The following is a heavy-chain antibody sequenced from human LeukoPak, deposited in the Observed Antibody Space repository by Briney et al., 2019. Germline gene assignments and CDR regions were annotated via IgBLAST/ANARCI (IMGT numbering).Heavy chain of an antibody. J-gene: IGHJ4*02. CDR2: LRGSSSSS. Sequence: GGSLRLSCAASGFIFRTYAMTWVRQASGKGLEWVSGLRGSSSSSYRADSVKGQFTISRDNSKNTLYLQMNSLRTEDTAVYYCAKCSDGSCYSSISYWGQGTLVIVSS. V-gene: IGHV3-23*01. CDR1: GFIFRTYA. D-gene: IGHD2-15*01. CDR3: AKCSDGSCYSSISY.